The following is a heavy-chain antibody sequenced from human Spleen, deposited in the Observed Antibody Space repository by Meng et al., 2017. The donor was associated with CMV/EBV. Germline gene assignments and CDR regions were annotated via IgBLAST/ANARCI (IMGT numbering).Heavy chain of an antibody. CDR1: GFTFTSYG. J-gene: IGHJ3*02. Sequence: GESLKISCAASGFTFTSYGMNWVRQAPGKGLEWISYISSSNGTIYYADSVKGRFTISRDNAKNSLYLQMNSLRAEDTAVYYCARDPPTTHAFDIWGQGTMVTVSS. CDR2: ISSSNGTI. D-gene: IGHD5-12*01. V-gene: IGHV3-48*04. CDR3: ARDPPTTHAFDI.